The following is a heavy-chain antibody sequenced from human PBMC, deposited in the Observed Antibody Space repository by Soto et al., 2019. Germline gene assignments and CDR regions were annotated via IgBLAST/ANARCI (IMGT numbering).Heavy chain of an antibody. Sequence: SETLSLTYTVSGGSISSYYWSWIRQPPGKGLEWIGYIYYSGSTNYNPSLKSRVTISVDTSKNQFSLKLSSVTAADTAVYYCARLEGDSSPARGPNWFDPWGQGTLVTVSS. CDR3: ARLEGDSSPARGPNWFDP. D-gene: IGHD6-13*01. J-gene: IGHJ5*02. CDR1: GGSISSYY. V-gene: IGHV4-59*08. CDR2: IYYSGST.